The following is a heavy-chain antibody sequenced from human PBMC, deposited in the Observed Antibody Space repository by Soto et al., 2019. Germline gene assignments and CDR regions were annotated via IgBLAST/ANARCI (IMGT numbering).Heavy chain of an antibody. CDR3: ASSIVLVPAAIRLDLGWFDP. V-gene: IGHV4-30-2*01. CDR1: GGSISSGGYS. Sequence: PSETLSLTCAVSGGSISSGGYSWSWIRQPPGKGLEWIGYIYHSGSTYYNPSLKSRVTISVDRSKNQFSLKLSSVTAADTAVYYCASSIVLVPAAIRLDLGWFDPWGQGTLVTVSS. J-gene: IGHJ5*02. CDR2: IYHSGST. D-gene: IGHD2-2*01.